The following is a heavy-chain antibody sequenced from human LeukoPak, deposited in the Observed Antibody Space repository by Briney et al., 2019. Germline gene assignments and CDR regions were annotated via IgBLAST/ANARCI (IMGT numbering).Heavy chain of an antibody. D-gene: IGHD3-22*01. V-gene: IGHV4-30-2*01. CDR2: IYHSGST. CDR1: GGSISSGGYS. Sequence: SQTLSLTCAVSGGSISSGGYSWSWIRQPPGKGLEWIGYIYHSGSTYYNPSLKSRVTTSVDRSKNQFSLKLSSVTAADTAVYYCARGGEVGKNIVVNSFDYWGQGTLVTVSS. J-gene: IGHJ4*02. CDR3: ARGGEVGKNIVVNSFDY.